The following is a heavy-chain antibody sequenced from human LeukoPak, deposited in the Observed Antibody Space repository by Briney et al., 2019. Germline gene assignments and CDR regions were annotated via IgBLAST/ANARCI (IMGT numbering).Heavy chain of an antibody. V-gene: IGHV4-34*01. CDR1: GGSFSGYY. CDR2: INHSGST. CDR3: ARSYYGSGSYYSFNY. D-gene: IGHD3-10*01. J-gene: IGHJ4*02. Sequence: SETLSLTCAVYGGSFSGYYWSWIRQPPGKGLEWIGEINHSGSTNYNPSLKSRVTISVDTSKNQFSLKLTSVTAADTAVYYCARSYYGSGSYYSFNYWGQGTLVTVSS.